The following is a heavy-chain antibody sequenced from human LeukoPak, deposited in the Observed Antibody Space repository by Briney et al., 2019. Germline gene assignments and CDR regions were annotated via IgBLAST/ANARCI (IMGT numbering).Heavy chain of an antibody. J-gene: IGHJ4*02. D-gene: IGHD1-1*01. CDR1: GGTFSSYA. CDR3: GRVGTGY. Sequence: SVKVSCQASGGTFSSYAISWVRQAPGHGLEWMGGIIPIFGTANYAQKYQGRVTITADESTSTAYKELSSLRSEETGEYYCGRVGTGYWGQGTLVTVSS. CDR2: IIPIFGTA. V-gene: IGHV1-69*13.